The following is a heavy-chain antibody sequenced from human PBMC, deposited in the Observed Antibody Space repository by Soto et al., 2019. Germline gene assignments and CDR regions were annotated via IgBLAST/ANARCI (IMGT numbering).Heavy chain of an antibody. Sequence: GGSLRLSCAASGFTFDDYGMSWVRQAPGKGLEWVSGINWNGGSTYYADSVKGRFTISRDNSKNTLYLQMNSLRAEDTAVYYCARDVAYYDILTGFVGWGQGTLVTVSS. CDR3: ARDVAYYDILTGFVG. D-gene: IGHD3-9*01. CDR1: GFTFDDYG. CDR2: INWNGGST. J-gene: IGHJ4*02. V-gene: IGHV3-20*04.